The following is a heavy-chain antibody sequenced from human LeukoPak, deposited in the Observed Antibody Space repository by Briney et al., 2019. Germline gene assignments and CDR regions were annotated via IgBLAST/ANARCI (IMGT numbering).Heavy chain of an antibody. CDR3: ARAGVGYSYGSDAFDI. V-gene: IGHV3-30-3*01. J-gene: IGHJ3*02. D-gene: IGHD5-18*01. CDR2: ISYDGSNK. Sequence: GGSLRLSCAASGFTFSSYAMSWVRQAPGKGLEWVAVISYDGSNKYYADSVKGRFTISRDNSKNTLYLQMNSLRAEDTAVYYCARAGVGYSYGSDAFDIWGQGTMVAVSS. CDR1: GFTFSSYA.